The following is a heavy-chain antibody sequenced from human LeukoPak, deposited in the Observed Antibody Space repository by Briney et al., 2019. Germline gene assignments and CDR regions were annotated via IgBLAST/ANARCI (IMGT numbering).Heavy chain of an antibody. J-gene: IGHJ6*02. CDR3: VRDLRIEDV. V-gene: IGHV3-74*01. CDR1: GFIFSNNW. D-gene: IGHD2-21*01. Sequence: GGSLRLSCAASGFIFSNNWMHWVRQAPGKGLVWVSRINMDGSQINYAEFVKGRFTTSRDNAKNTVCLQLNSLRAEDTAMYYCVRDLRIEDVWGLGTTVTVSS. CDR2: INMDGSQI.